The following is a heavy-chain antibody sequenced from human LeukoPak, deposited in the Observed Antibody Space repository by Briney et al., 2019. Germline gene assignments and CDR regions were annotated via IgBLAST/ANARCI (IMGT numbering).Heavy chain of an antibody. CDR2: IKHDGSED. J-gene: IGHJ4*02. CDR3: ARDLIVGATSSDY. V-gene: IGHV3-7*03. D-gene: IGHD1-26*01. Sequence: PGGSLKLSCAASGFTFSNYWMTWVRQAPGKGLEWVANIKHDGSEDYYLDSVKGRFTISRDKAKNSLYLQMNSLRAEDTALYYCARDLIVGATSSDYWGQGTLVTVSS. CDR1: GFTFSNYW.